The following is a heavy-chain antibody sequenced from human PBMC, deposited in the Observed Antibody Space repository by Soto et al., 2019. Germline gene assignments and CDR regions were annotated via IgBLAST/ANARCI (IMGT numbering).Heavy chain of an antibody. Sequence: QVQLVQSGAEEKTPGASVKVSCKASGYTFTDYAIHGVRQAPGQRLEWMGWINAGNGNTKSSQKLQGRVTITRDTSASTAYMALSSMRSEDTAVYCCARSAVSPFGGLIGPFDDWGQGNLVTVSS. J-gene: IGHJ4*02. V-gene: IGHV1-3*05. CDR3: ARSAVSPFGGLIGPFDD. CDR1: GYTFTDYA. D-gene: IGHD3-16*02. CDR2: INAGNGNT.